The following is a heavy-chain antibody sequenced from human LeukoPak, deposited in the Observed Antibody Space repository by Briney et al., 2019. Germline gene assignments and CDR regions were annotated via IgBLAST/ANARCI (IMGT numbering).Heavy chain of an antibody. Sequence: PGGSLRHSCTASGFTFSDYWMTWVRQAPGKGPEWVANIKQDGNQRYYVDSVRGRFTISRDNAKNSLFLQMNGLRAEDTAVYYCARRGGSSSRRSPIDYWGQGTLVTVSS. J-gene: IGHJ4*02. D-gene: IGHD6-6*01. CDR1: GFTFSDYW. CDR3: ARRGGSSSRRSPIDY. V-gene: IGHV3-7*01. CDR2: IKQDGNQR.